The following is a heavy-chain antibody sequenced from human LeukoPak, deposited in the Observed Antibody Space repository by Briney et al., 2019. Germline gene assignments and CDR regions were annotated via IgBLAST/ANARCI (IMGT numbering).Heavy chain of an antibody. D-gene: IGHD5-24*01. CDR1: GYSFTSYW. V-gene: IGHV5-51*01. CDR2: IHPGDSDT. CDR3: ARRGDGYRDPAPFDY. Sequence: ASVKVSCKGSGYSFTSYWIGWVRQMPGKGLEWMGIIHPGDSDTRYSPSFQGQVTISADKSISTAYLQWSSLKASDTAMYYCARRGDGYRDPAPFDYWGQGTLVTVSS. J-gene: IGHJ4*02.